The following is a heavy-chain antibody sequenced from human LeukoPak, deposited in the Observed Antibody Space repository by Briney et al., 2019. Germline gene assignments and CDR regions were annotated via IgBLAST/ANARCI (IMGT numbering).Heavy chain of an antibody. CDR3: ARRLTGTVDY. Sequence: SETLSLTCTVSGGSISDSRYYWAWIRQPPGKELVWIGSIYYSGDTYYNPSLKSRVTISIDTAKNQFSLKLTSVTAADTAVYYCARRLTGTVDYWGQGALVT. V-gene: IGHV4-39*01. D-gene: IGHD3-9*01. CDR1: GGSISDSRYY. J-gene: IGHJ4*02. CDR2: IYYSGDT.